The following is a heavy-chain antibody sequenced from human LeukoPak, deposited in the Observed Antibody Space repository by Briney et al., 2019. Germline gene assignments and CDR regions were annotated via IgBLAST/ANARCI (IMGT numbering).Heavy chain of an antibody. CDR3: AVVAGRFPPDY. CDR1: GFTFSTYA. Sequence: GGSLRLSCAASGFTFSTYAMHWVRQAPGKGLEWVAFTSFDESNKFYADSVEGRFTISRDNSKNTLFLQMHNLRVGDTAMYYCAVVAGRFPPDYWGQGTLVTVSS. J-gene: IGHJ4*02. D-gene: IGHD6-19*01. CDR2: TSFDESNK. V-gene: IGHV3-30-3*01.